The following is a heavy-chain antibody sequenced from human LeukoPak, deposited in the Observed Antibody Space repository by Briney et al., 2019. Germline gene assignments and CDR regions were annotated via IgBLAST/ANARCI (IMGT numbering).Heavy chain of an antibody. CDR1: GFTFDDYP. Sequence: GGSLRLSCAASGFTFDDYPMHWVRQAPGKGLEWVSLISWDGGSTYYADSVKGRFTISRDNSKNSLYLQMNSLRTEDTALYYCAKDSRYFDWLFDYWGQGALVTVSS. CDR3: AKDSRYFDWLFDY. J-gene: IGHJ4*02. CDR2: ISWDGGST. D-gene: IGHD3-9*01. V-gene: IGHV3-43*01.